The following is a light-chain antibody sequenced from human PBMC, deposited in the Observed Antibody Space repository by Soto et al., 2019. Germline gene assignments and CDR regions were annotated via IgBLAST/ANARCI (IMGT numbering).Light chain of an antibody. Sequence: DIQMTQSPSTLSASVGDRVTITCRASQSITNRLAWYQQKPGKAPKVLIYDASYLESGVPSRFSGSGSGTEFILTISSLQPDDFATYYCQHYGGMWTVGQGTKVEMK. CDR3: QHYGGMWT. V-gene: IGKV1-5*01. CDR1: QSITNR. J-gene: IGKJ1*01. CDR2: DAS.